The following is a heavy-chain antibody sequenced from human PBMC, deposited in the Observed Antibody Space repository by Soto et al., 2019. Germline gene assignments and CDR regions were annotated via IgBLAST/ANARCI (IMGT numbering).Heavy chain of an antibody. Sequence: SETLSLTCTVSGGSISSYYWSWIRQPPGKGLEWIGYIYYSGSTNYNPSLKSRVTISVDTSKNQFSLKLSSVTAADTAVYYCARGRDFWSGYYNPWGQGTLVTVS. CDR1: GGSISSYY. CDR3: ARGRDFWSGYYNP. CDR2: IYYSGST. D-gene: IGHD3-3*01. V-gene: IGHV4-59*01. J-gene: IGHJ5*02.